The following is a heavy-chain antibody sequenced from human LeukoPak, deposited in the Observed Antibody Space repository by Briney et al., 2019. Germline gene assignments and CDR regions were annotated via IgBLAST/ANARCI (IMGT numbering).Heavy chain of an antibody. Sequence: GGSLRLSCAASGFTFNMYGMEWVRQAPGKGLGWVAGISNDGSSKDYADSVKGRFTISRDSSKNSMYLQMNSLRAEDTAVYYCAKAAYCTSTSCHFSGYAQRPLDSWGQGTLVTVSS. V-gene: IGHV3-30*18. D-gene: IGHD2-2*01. CDR1: GFTFNMYG. CDR2: ISNDGSSK. J-gene: IGHJ4*02. CDR3: AKAAYCTSTSCHFSGYAQRPLDS.